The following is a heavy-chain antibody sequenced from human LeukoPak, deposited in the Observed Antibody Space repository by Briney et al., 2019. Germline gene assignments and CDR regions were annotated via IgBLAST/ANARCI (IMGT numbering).Heavy chain of an antibody. CDR3: ARETYDILTGYLFDY. CDR1: GGSISSNY. J-gene: IGHJ4*02. Sequence: KPSETLSLTCTVSGGSISSNYGSWIRQPPGKGLEWIGYVYNSGTTNYNPSLKSRVTISVDTSKSQFSLKLSSVTAADTAVYYWARETYDILTGYLFDYWGQGTLVTVSS. CDR2: VYNSGTT. V-gene: IGHV4-59*01. D-gene: IGHD3-9*01.